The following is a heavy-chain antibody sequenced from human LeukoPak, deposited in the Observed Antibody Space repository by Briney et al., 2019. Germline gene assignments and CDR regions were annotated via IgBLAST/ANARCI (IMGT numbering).Heavy chain of an antibody. CDR3: AGYGGYEGDAFDI. CDR2: IIPIFGTA. CDR1: GGTFSSYA. V-gene: IGHV1-69*06. D-gene: IGHD5-12*01. J-gene: IGHJ3*02. Sequence: SVKVSCKASGGTFSSYAISWVRQAPGQGLEWMGGIIPIFGTANYAQKFQGRVTITADKSTSTAYMELSSLRSEDTAVYYCAGYGGYEGDAFDIWGQGTMVTVSS.